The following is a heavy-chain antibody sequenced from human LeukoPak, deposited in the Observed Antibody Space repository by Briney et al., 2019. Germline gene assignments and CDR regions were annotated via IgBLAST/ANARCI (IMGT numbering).Heavy chain of an antibody. Sequence: PSETLSPTCIVSGGSISSGDYYWSWIRQPPGKGLEWIGYIYYSGSTYYNPSLKSRVTISVDTSKNQFSLKLSSVTAADTAVYYCARGYYDSSGYPHWFDPWGQGTLVTVSS. CDR1: GGSISSGDYY. V-gene: IGHV4-30-4*01. J-gene: IGHJ5*02. CDR3: ARGYYDSSGYPHWFDP. D-gene: IGHD3-22*01. CDR2: IYYSGST.